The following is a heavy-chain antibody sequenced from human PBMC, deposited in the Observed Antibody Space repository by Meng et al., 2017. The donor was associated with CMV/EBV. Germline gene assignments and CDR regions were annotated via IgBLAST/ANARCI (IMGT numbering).Heavy chain of an antibody. J-gene: IGHJ6*02. V-gene: IGHV4-34*01. Sequence: SQTLSLTGAVYGGSFSGYYWSWIRQPPGKGLEWIGEINHSGSTNYNPSLKSRVTISVDTSKNQFSLKLSSVTAADTAVYYCARGGAANYYYYGMDVWGQGTTVTVSS. CDR3: ARGGAANYYYYGMDV. D-gene: IGHD2-15*01. CDR2: INHSGST. CDR1: GGSFSGYY.